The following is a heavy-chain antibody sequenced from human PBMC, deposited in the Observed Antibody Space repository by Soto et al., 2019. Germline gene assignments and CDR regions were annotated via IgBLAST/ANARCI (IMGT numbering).Heavy chain of an antibody. V-gene: IGHV4-59*01. CDR1: GGSISSYY. CDR3: ARGRGYGSGSYDY. D-gene: IGHD3-10*01. Sequence: QVQLQESGPGLVKPSETLSLTCTVSGGSISSYYWSWIRQPPGKGLEWIGYIYYSGSTNYNPSLKSRVTISVDTSKHQFSLKLSSVTAADTAVYYWARGRGYGSGSYDYWGQGTLVTVSS. CDR2: IYYSGST. J-gene: IGHJ4*02.